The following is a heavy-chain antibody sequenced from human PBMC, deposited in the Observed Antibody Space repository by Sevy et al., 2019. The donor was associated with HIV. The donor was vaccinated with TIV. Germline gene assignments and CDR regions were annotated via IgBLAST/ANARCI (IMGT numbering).Heavy chain of an antibody. CDR2: IYNNIGST. CDR1: DDSINSYY. Sequence: SETLSLTCSVSDDSINSYYWSWIRHPPGKGLQWIGYIYNNIGSTSYNPSLTRRVTISVDTSKNQFSLKLTSVTAADTAVYYCARGAVVIGTAATPVLDFWGQGSLVTVSS. D-gene: IGHD6-13*01. V-gene: IGHV4-59*08. CDR3: ARGAVVIGTAATPVLDF. J-gene: IGHJ4*02.